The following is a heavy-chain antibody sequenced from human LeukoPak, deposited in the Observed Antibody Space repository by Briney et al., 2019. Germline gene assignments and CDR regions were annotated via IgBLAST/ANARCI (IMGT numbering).Heavy chain of an antibody. Sequence: PSDTLSLTCPVYDGSFSLYYWSSIRHPPGKGREWIGEINHSGSNNYHPPLKSQVTISVDPSKNQFSMKLRSVTAADTAVYYCALSDYSIGDDYWGQGTVVSVSS. CDR1: DGSFSLYY. CDR3: ALSDYSIGDDY. J-gene: IGHJ4*02. D-gene: IGHD4-11*01. V-gene: IGHV4-34*01. CDR2: INHSGSN.